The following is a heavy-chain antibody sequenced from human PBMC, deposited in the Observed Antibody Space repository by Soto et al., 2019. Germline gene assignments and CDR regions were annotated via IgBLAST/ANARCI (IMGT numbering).Heavy chain of an antibody. Sequence: QVQLVQSGVEVKKPGASVKVSCKASGYTFSNFGISWVRQAPGQGLEWLGWISTDNGDTKYAQKFQGRVPMTTDTAPTTVYVELGSLKPDDTAVYYCTRDAKYYDILTGYFVNDYWGQGTLVTVSS. CDR2: ISTDNGDT. CDR1: GYTFSNFG. CDR3: TRDAKYYDILTGYFVNDY. J-gene: IGHJ4*02. D-gene: IGHD3-9*01. V-gene: IGHV1-18*01.